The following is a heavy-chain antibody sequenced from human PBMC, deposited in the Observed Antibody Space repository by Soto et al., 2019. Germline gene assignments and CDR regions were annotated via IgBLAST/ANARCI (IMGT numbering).Heavy chain of an antibody. Sequence: ASVKVSCKASGYTFTGYYMHWVRQAPGQGLEWMGWINPNSGGTNYAQKFQGWVTMTRETSISTAYMELSRLRSDDTAVYYCARASPSLWFGEFHLARRHAFDIWGQGTMVTVSS. CDR3: ARASPSLWFGEFHLARRHAFDI. J-gene: IGHJ3*02. V-gene: IGHV1-2*04. D-gene: IGHD3-10*01. CDR2: INPNSGGT. CDR1: GYTFTGYY.